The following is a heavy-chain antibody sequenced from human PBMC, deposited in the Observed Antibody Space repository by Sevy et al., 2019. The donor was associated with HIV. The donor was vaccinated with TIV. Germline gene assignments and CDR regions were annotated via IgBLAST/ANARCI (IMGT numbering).Heavy chain of an antibody. J-gene: IGHJ4*02. D-gene: IGHD2-8*01. CDR3: AREGCTKPHDY. CDR1: GFTFSKYS. CDR2: LSFGCGEI. Sequence: GGSLRLTCAASGFTFSKYSMSWVRQPPGKGLEWVSTLSFGCGEINYADSVKGRFTISRDNSKSSVYLQMNNLRPEDTAVYYCAREGCTKPHDYWGQGTLVTVSS. V-gene: IGHV3-23*01.